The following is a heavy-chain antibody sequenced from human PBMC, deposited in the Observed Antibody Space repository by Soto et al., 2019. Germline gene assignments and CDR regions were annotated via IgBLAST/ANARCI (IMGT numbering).Heavy chain of an antibody. CDR3: ARIQSGCSYALAY. D-gene: IGHD5-18*01. Sequence: ASVKVSCKASGYTFTGYYMHWVRQAPGQGLEWMRWINPNSGGTNYAQKFQGWVTMTRDTSISTAYMELSRLRSDDTAVYYCARIQSGCSYALAYWGQGTLVTVSS. V-gene: IGHV1-2*04. CDR2: INPNSGGT. J-gene: IGHJ4*02. CDR1: GYTFTGYY.